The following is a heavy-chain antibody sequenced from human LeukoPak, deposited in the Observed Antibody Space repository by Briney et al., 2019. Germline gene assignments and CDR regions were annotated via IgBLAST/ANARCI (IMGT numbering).Heavy chain of an antibody. CDR3: ARVAAKTVDY. J-gene: IGHJ4*02. CDR1: GGSISSSSYY. CDR2: IYYSGST. D-gene: IGHD2-15*01. V-gene: IGHV4-39*07. Sequence: SETLSLTCTVSGGSISSSSYYWGWIRQPPGKGLEWIGSIYYSGSTYFNPSLRSRVTISVDTSKNQFSLKLSSVTAADTAVYYCARVAAKTVDYWGQGTLVTVSS.